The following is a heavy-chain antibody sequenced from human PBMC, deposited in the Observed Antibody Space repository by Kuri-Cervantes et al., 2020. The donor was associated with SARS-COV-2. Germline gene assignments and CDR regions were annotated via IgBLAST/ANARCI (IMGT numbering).Heavy chain of an antibody. D-gene: IGHD6-13*01. Sequence: GESLKISCAASGFTFSSYAMSWVRQAPGKGLEWVSYISSSGSTTYYADSVKGRFTISRDNAKNSLYLQMNSLRAEDTAVYYCAKGIAAAGTFVVDYWGQGTLVTVSS. J-gene: IGHJ4*02. CDR3: AKGIAAAGTFVVDY. V-gene: IGHV3-48*03. CDR1: GFTFSSYA. CDR2: ISSSGSTT.